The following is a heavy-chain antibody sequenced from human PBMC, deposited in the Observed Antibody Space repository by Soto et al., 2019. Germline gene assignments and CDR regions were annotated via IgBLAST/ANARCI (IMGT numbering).Heavy chain of an antibody. D-gene: IGHD6-19*01. CDR2: IKQDGSEK. J-gene: IGHJ6*02. Sequence: EVQLVESGGGLVQPGESLRLSCAASGFTFITFWMTWVRQAPGTGLEWVANIKQDGSEKYYVDSVKGRFTISRDNAKNSLYLQMNGLRAEDSAVYYCTRGNNGWYRYYYGLDVWGQGTTVTVSS. V-gene: IGHV3-7*04. CDR1: GFTFITFW. CDR3: TRGNNGWYRYYYGLDV.